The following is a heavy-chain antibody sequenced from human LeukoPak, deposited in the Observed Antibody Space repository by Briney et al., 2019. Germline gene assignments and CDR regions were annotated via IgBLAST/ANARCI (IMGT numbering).Heavy chain of an antibody. D-gene: IGHD5-12*01. CDR2: ISSSGSTI. CDR1: GFTFSGYS. CDR3: ARLGYSGYDNWFDP. J-gene: IGHJ5*02. V-gene: IGHV3-48*04. Sequence: GGPLRLSGTASGFTFSGYSMNWVRQAPGKGLESVSYISSSGSTIYYADSVKGRFTISRGNAKNSLYLQMNSLRAEDTAVYYCARLGYSGYDNWFDPWGQGTLVTVSS.